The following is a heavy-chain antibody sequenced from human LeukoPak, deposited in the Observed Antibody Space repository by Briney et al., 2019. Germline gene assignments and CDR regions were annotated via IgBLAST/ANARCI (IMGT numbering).Heavy chain of an antibody. J-gene: IGHJ4*02. Sequence: PSETLSLTCAVSGASISSTPYYWGWIRQPPGKGLEWIGNIYYTGSTYYNASLQSRVTISIDTSKNQFSLRLNSVTAADTAMYYCAESGGYGLIDYWGQGTLVTVSS. D-gene: IGHD1-26*01. CDR2: IYYTGST. CDR3: AESGGYGLIDY. CDR1: GASISSTPYY. V-gene: IGHV4-39*01.